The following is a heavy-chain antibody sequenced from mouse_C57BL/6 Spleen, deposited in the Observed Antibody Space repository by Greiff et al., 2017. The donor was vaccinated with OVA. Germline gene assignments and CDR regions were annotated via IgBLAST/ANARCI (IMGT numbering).Heavy chain of an antibody. CDR3: ARNPGRFAY. Sequence: QVQLQQPGAELVKPGASVKLSCKASGYTFTSYWMQWVKQRPGQGLEWIGEIDPSDSYTNYNQKFKGKATLTVDTSSSPAYMQLSSLTSEDSAVYYCARNPGRFAYWGQGTLVTVSA. V-gene: IGHV1-50*01. J-gene: IGHJ3*01. CDR1: GYTFTSYW. CDR2: IDPSDSYT. D-gene: IGHD3-3*01.